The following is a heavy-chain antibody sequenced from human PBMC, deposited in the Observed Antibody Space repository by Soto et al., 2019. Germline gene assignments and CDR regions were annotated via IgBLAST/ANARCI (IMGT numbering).Heavy chain of an antibody. J-gene: IGHJ4*02. Sequence: PGGSLRLSCAASGFTFSSYGMHWVRQAPGKGLEWVAVIWYDGSNKYYADSVKGRFTISRDNSKNTLYLQMNSLRAEDTAVYYCARDPYDSSGYYSETYFDYWGQGTLVTVSS. CDR1: GFTFSSYG. CDR2: IWYDGSNK. D-gene: IGHD3-22*01. CDR3: ARDPYDSSGYYSETYFDY. V-gene: IGHV3-33*01.